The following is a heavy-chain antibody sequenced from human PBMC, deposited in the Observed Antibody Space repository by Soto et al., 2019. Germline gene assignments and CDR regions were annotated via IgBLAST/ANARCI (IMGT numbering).Heavy chain of an antibody. V-gene: IGHV4-38-2*01. CDR1: GFLISSGNY. J-gene: IGHJ3*01. Sequence: SETLSLTCAVSGFLISSGNYWGWIRKPPGKGLEWMGSIFHGGNTYYNPSLKSRVTISVDMSKNQFSLKLNSVTAADTAVYYCARARWYDAFDVWGQGTVVTVSS. D-gene: IGHD2-15*01. CDR3: ARARWYDAFDV. CDR2: IFHGGNT.